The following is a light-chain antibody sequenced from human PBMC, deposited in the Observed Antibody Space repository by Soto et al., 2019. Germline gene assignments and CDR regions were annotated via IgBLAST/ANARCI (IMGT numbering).Light chain of an antibody. CDR3: SSYAGSNYV. Sequence: QSVLTQPASVSGSPGQSITISCTGTNSDVGGYDYVSWYQQYPGKAPKLMLYEVTNRPSGVPDRFSGSKSGNTASLTVSGLQAEDEADYYCSSYAGSNYVFGTGTKVTVL. CDR2: EVT. J-gene: IGLJ1*01. V-gene: IGLV2-8*01. CDR1: NSDVGGYDY.